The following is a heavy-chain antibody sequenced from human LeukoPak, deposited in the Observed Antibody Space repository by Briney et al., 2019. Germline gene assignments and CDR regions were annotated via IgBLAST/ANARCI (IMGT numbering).Heavy chain of an antibody. CDR3: ARAGLWSKVPFDY. J-gene: IGHJ4*02. Sequence: SETLSLTCNVSGGSISTTTNSWGWAWIRQRPTKGLEWIGRIYYSGSTNYNPSLTSRVTISVDTSKNQFSLKLRPVTAADTGVYYCARAGLWSKVPFDYWGQGTLVTVSS. CDR2: IYYSGST. D-gene: IGHD3-10*01. V-gene: IGHV4-39*07. CDR1: GGSISTTTNS.